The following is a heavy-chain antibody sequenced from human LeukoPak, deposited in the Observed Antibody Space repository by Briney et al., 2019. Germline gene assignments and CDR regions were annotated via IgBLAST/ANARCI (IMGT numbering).Heavy chain of an antibody. D-gene: IGHD5-18*01. V-gene: IGHV1-2*02. CDR1: GYTFTSYG. CDR3: ARRAREYSHDAFDI. Sequence: VKVSCKASGYTFTSYGISWVRQAPGQGLEWMGWINPNSRGTDSAQKFQGRFSMTRDTSISTAYMELSRLRSDDTAVYYCARRAREYSHDAFDIWGQGTMVTVSS. CDR2: INPNSRGT. J-gene: IGHJ3*02.